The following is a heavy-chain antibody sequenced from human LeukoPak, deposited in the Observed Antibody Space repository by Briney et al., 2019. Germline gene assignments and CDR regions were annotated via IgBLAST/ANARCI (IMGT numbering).Heavy chain of an antibody. Sequence: GGPLRLSCAASGFTFSRYSMTWVRKAPGKGLEWVSAISGSGGSTYYADSVKGRFTISRDNSKNTLYLQMNSLRAEDTAVYYCAKDRYDILTGYPDYWGQGTLVTVSS. CDR2: ISGSGGST. CDR1: GFTFSRYS. CDR3: AKDRYDILTGYPDY. J-gene: IGHJ4*02. V-gene: IGHV3-23*01. D-gene: IGHD3-9*01.